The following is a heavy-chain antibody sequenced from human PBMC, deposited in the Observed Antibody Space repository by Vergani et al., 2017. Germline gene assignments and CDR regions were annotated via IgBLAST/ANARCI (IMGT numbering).Heavy chain of an antibody. V-gene: IGHV3-49*04. Sequence: EVQLVESGGGLVQPGRSLRLSCTASGFTFGDYAMSWVRQAPGKGLEWVGFIRSKAYGGTTEYAASVKGRFTISRDDSKSIAYLQMNSLKTEDTAVYYCTRDLKSVDGMDVWGQGTTVTVSS. CDR1: GFTFGDYA. CDR3: TRDLKSVDGMDV. J-gene: IGHJ6*02. CDR2: IRSKAYGGTT.